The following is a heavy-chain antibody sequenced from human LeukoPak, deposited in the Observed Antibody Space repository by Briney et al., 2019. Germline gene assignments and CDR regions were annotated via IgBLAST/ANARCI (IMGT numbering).Heavy chain of an antibody. CDR3: ARDVSSGWTDY. V-gene: IGHV1-2*02. D-gene: IGHD6-19*01. CDR2: INPNSGGT. Sequence: ASVKVSCKASGYTFTVYYMHWVRQAPGQGLEWMGWINPNSGGTNYAQEFQGRVTMTRDTSISTAYMELSRLRSDDTAVYYCARDVSSGWTDYWGQGTLVTVSS. J-gene: IGHJ4*02. CDR1: GYTFTVYY.